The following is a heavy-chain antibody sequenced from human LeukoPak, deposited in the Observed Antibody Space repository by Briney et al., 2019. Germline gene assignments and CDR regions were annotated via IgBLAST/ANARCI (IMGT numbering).Heavy chain of an antibody. Sequence: SQTLSLTCTVSGGSISSGGYYWSWIRQHPGKDLDWIGYIYYSGSTYYNPSLKSRVTISVDTSKNQFSLKLSSVNAADTAVYYCARDYPGIAAAGRRGNWFDPWGQGTLVTVSS. CDR2: IYYSGST. V-gene: IGHV4-31*03. CDR3: ARDYPGIAAAGRRGNWFDP. J-gene: IGHJ5*02. CDR1: GGSISSGGYY. D-gene: IGHD6-13*01.